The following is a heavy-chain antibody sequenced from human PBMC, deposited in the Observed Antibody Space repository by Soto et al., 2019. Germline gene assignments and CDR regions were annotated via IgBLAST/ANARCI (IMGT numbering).Heavy chain of an antibody. CDR2: ISGSGGST. CDR1: GFTFSSYA. Sequence: GGSLRLSCAASGFTFSSYAMIWVRQAPGKGLEWVSAISGSGGSTYYADSVKGRFTISRDNSKNTLYLQMNSLRAEDTAVYYCAKGEIQLWFGYWGQGTLVTVSS. D-gene: IGHD5-18*01. CDR3: AKGEIQLWFGY. J-gene: IGHJ4*02. V-gene: IGHV3-23*01.